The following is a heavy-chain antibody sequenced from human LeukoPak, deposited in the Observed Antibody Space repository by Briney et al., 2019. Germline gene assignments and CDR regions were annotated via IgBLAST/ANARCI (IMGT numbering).Heavy chain of an antibody. J-gene: IGHJ3*02. CDR1: GASIISYY. Sequence: SETLSLTCRVSGASIISYYWAWIRQPAGKGLEWIGHIFRGTTYYNPSLKNRVTISTDTSKNQFSLGLSFVTDADTAVYFCARAPPDNPFDIWGQGTMVTVSS. CDR3: ARAPPDNPFDI. V-gene: IGHV4-59*01. CDR2: IFRGTT.